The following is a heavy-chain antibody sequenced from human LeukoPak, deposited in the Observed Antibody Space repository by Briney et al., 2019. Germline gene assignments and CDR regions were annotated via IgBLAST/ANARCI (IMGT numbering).Heavy chain of an antibody. Sequence: PSETLSLTCTVSGGSISSSSYYWGWIRQPPGKGLEWIGSIYYSGSTYYNPSLKSRVTISVDTSKNQFSLKLSSVTAADTAVYYCALGAVGSYLDYYYYGMDVWGQGTTVTVSS. V-gene: IGHV4-39*07. J-gene: IGHJ6*02. CDR2: IYYSGST. CDR3: ALGAVGSYLDYYYYGMDV. D-gene: IGHD1-26*01. CDR1: GGSISSSSYY.